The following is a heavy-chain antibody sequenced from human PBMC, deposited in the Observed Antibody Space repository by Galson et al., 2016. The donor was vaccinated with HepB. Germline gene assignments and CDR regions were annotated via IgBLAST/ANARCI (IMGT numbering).Heavy chain of an antibody. J-gene: IGHJ5*02. CDR3: VRDRLATNWFDP. V-gene: IGHV3-30*03. CDR1: GFTFSSYG. CDR2: ISYDGSNK. Sequence: SLRLSCAASGFTFSSYGMHWVRQAPGKGLEWVAVISYDGSNKYYADSVKGRFTISRDNSKNTLYLQMNSLRAEDTAVYYCVRDRLATNWFDPWGQGTLVTVSS. D-gene: IGHD2-8*01.